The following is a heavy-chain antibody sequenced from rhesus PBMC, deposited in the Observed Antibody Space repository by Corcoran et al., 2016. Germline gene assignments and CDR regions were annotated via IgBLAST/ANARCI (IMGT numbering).Heavy chain of an antibody. Sequence: QLQLQESGPGLVKPSETLSFTCSVSGGSISSNIWNWVRQSPGNGLEWIGRVFGGWESPTYNSSLQSLVTISTDTSKNQFSLKLSSVTAADTAIYYCARRRGLYGSGEFDYWGQGVLVTVSS. CDR1: GGSISSNI. D-gene: IGHD4-29*01. V-gene: IGHV4-173*01. CDR3: ARRRGLYGSGEFDY. J-gene: IGHJ4*01. CDR2: VFGGWESP.